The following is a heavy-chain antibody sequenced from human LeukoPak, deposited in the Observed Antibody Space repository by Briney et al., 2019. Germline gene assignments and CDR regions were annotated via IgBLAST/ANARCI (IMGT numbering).Heavy chain of an antibody. CDR1: GYTFTGYY. J-gene: IGHJ4*02. CDR3: ARGFCVWGSYRSPPFDY. V-gene: IGHV1-2*02. D-gene: IGHD3-16*02. CDR2: INPNSGGT. Sequence: GASVKVSCKASGYTFTGYYMHWVRRAPGQGLEWMGWINPNSGGTNYAQKFQGRVTMTRDTSISTAYMELSRLRSDDTAVYYCARGFCVWGSYRSPPFDYWGQGTLVTVSS.